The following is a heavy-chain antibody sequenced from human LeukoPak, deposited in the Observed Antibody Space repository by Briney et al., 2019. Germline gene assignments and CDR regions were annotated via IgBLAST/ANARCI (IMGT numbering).Heavy chain of an antibody. CDR3: AKDRGVTATRGPIDY. V-gene: IGHV3-30*18. CDR1: GFTFSSYG. J-gene: IGHJ4*02. Sequence: EGSLRLSCAASGFTFSSYGMHWVRQAPGKGLEWVAVISYDGSNKYYADSVKGRFTISRDNSKNTLYLQVNSLRGEDTAVYYCAKDRGVTATRGPIDYWGQGTLVTVSS. D-gene: IGHD2-15*01. CDR2: ISYDGSNK.